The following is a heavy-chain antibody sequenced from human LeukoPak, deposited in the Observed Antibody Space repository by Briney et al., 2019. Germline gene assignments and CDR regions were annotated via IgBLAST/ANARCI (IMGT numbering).Heavy chain of an antibody. CDR2: ISSRNEAI. CDR1: GFTFSSYH. J-gene: IGHJ4*02. D-gene: IGHD3-22*01. CDR3: ARGDDSGYYDYFDY. V-gene: IGHV3-48*01. Sequence: GGSLRLSCAASGFTFSSYHMNWVRQAPGKGLEWVSYISSRNEAIYYADSVKGRFTISRDFSKNTVFLHMNSLRAEDTAMYYCARGDDSGYYDYFDYWGQGALVTVSS.